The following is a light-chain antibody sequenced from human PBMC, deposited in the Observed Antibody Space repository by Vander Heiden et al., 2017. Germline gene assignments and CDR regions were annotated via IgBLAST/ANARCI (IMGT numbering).Light chain of an antibody. CDR1: SSNIGSNA. J-gene: IGLJ3*02. V-gene: IGLV1-44*01. CDR3: AVWDDGLNGWV. CDR2: NNN. Sequence: QSVLTQPPSASETPGQRVTISCSGSSSNIGSNAVSWCQQLPGTPPKLVIYNNNQRPAGVSARFSGSKSGTSASLAISGLQSEDEADYYCAVWDDGLNGWVFGGGTKLTVL.